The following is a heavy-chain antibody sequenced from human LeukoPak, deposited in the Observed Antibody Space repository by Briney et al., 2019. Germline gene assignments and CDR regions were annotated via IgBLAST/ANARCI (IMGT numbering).Heavy chain of an antibody. CDR1: GFTFSSFG. V-gene: IGHV3-30*02. CDR2: IRFDGSNE. Sequence: PGGSLRLSCGASGFTFSSFGMHGVRQAQGKGLEWVTFIRFDGSNEYYADSVRGRFTISRDNSKDKLYLQMNNLKTEDTAVYYCAKGTSGQIWGQGTMVTVSS. CDR3: AKGTSGQI. J-gene: IGHJ3*02.